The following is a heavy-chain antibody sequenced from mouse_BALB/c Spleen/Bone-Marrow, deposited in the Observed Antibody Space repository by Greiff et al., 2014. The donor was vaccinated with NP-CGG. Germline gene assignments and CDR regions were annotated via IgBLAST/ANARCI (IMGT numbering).Heavy chain of an antibody. CDR1: GFNIKDTY. J-gene: IGHJ2*01. V-gene: IGHV14-3*02. CDR2: IDPANGNT. Sequence: VQLQQSGAALVKPGASVKLSRTASGFNIKDTYMHRVQQRPEQGLEWIGRIDPANGNTKYDPKFQGKATITADTSSNTAYLQLSSLTSEDTAGYYCANYYYGSHFDYWGQGTTLTVSS. D-gene: IGHD1-1*01. CDR3: ANYYYGSHFDY.